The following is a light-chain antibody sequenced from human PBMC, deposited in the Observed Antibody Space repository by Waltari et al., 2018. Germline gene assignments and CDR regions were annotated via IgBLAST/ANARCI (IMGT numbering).Light chain of an antibody. CDR2: STT. J-gene: IGLJ3*02. CDR3: LLYDGSDQV. V-gene: IGLV7-43*01. Sequence: QTVVTQEPSLTVSPGGAVTLTCASSAGAVTSGNYPNWIQQKPGHVPRSLNHSTTNRHSLLPARSSGSLLGGKSALTLSGVQPEDEAEYYCLLYDGSDQVFGGGTKLTVL. CDR1: AGAVTSGNY.